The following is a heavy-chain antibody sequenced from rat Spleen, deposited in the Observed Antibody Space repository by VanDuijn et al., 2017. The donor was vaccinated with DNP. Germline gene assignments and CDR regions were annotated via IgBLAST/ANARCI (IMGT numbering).Heavy chain of an antibody. D-gene: IGHD4-3*01. CDR2: INSRGGTT. J-gene: IGHJ2*01. CDR1: GFTLSDYY. CDR3: ARWYNSGYYFDY. V-gene: IGHV5-25*01. Sequence: EVQLVESGGGLVQPGGSLKLSCAASGFTLSDYYMAWFRQVPGRGLEWVASINSRGGTTYYPDSVKGRFTISRDNSKSTLYLQMNSLRSEDMATYYCARWYNSGYYFDYWGQGVMVTVSS.